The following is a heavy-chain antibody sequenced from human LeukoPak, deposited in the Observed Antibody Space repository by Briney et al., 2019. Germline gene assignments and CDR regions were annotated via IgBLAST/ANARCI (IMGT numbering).Heavy chain of an antibody. V-gene: IGHV3-48*03. CDR3: AKDDIVVVPAASFDY. Sequence: GGSLRLSCAASGFTFSSYEMNWVRQAPGKGLEWVSYISSSGSTIYYADSVKGRFTISRDNSKNTLYLQMNSLRAEDTAVYYCAKDDIVVVPAASFDYWGQGTLVTVSS. J-gene: IGHJ4*02. D-gene: IGHD2-2*01. CDR1: GFTFSSYE. CDR2: ISSSGSTI.